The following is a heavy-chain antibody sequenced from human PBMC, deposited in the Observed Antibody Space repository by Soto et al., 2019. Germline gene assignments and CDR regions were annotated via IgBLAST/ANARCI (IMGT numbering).Heavy chain of an antibody. V-gene: IGHV3-23*01. CDR2: ISGTGSRT. J-gene: IGHJ4*02. D-gene: IGHD3-10*01. CDR1: GFPFINFA. CDR3: AKFGPSGSYFQFDY. Sequence: PGGSLRLSCAASGFPFINFAMSWVRQSPGKGLEWVSAISGTGSRTWYADSVRGRFAVSRDNSKNTLYLQMNSLRDEDTAVYYCAKFGPSGSYFQFDYWGPGTLVTVS.